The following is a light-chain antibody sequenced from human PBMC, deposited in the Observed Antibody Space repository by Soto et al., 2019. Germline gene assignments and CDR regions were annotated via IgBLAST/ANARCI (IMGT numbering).Light chain of an antibody. CDR2: AAS. CDR1: QSISSY. J-gene: IGKJ4*01. V-gene: IGKV1-39*01. Sequence: DIQMTQSPSSPSSSVGDRVTITCRASQSISSYLNWHQQKPGKAPKLLIYAASSLQSGVPSRFSGSGSGTDFTLTISSLQPEDFATYYCQQSYSTPLTFGGGTKVDIK. CDR3: QQSYSTPLT.